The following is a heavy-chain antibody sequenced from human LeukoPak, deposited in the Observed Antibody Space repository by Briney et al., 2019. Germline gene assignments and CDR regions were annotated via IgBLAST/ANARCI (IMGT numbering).Heavy chain of an antibody. CDR1: GGSTSSYY. Sequence: PSETLSPTWTVAGGSTSSYYWSWIRQPPGDGLGWNGYIYYSGSTNYNPSLKGRVTISVDTSKNQFSLKLSSVPGADAAVYYCASLSYYNRDAFDIWGQGSMVTVSS. CDR2: IYYSGST. D-gene: IGHD1-26*01. V-gene: IGHV4-59*01. CDR3: ASLSYYNRDAFDI. J-gene: IGHJ3*02.